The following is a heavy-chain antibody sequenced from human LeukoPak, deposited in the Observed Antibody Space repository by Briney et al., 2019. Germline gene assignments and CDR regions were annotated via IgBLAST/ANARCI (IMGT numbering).Heavy chain of an antibody. D-gene: IGHD4-17*01. V-gene: IGHV3-74*01. CDR3: ARDDYGDYLW. CDR2: MNSDGSST. Sequence: GGSLRLSCATSGFTFSSYWMHWVRQAPGKGLVWVSRMNSDGSSTSYADSVKGRFTISRDNAKNTLYLQMNSLRAEDTAVYYCARDDYGDYLWWGQGTLVTVSS. CDR1: GFTFSSYW. J-gene: IGHJ4*02.